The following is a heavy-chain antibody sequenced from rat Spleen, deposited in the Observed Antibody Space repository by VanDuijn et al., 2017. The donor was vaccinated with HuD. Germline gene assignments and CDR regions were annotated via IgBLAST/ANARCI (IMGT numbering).Heavy chain of an antibody. J-gene: IGHJ3*01. CDR3: TRELSMSSTNYYYALFAY. D-gene: IGHD1-6*01. V-gene: IGHV3-1*01. CDR1: GYSITSNY. CDR2: IDYSGRT. Sequence: EVQLQESGPGLVKPSQSLSLTCSVTGYSITSNYWGWIRKFPGNKMEWMGYIDYSGRTSYNPSLKSRISITRDKSKNQFFLQLNSVTTEDTATYYCTRELSMSSTNYYYALFAYWGQGTLVTVSS.